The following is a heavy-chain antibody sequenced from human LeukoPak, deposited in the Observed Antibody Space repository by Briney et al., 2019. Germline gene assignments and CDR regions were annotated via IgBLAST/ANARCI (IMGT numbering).Heavy chain of an antibody. CDR1: GFALSSYA. Sequence: GGSLRLSCAASGFALSSYAMSWVRQAPGKGLEWVSSISSSSSYIYYADSVKGRFTISRDNAKNSLYLQMNSLRAEDTAVYYCATSIVAPFDYWGQGTLVTVSS. D-gene: IGHD5-12*01. V-gene: IGHV3-21*01. CDR3: ATSIVAPFDY. J-gene: IGHJ4*02. CDR2: ISSSSSYI.